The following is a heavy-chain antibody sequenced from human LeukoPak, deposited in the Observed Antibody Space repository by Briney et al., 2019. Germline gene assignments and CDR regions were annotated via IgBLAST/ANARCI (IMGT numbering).Heavy chain of an antibody. CDR2: LNANGRNT. CDR1: GFTFSSYA. D-gene: IGHD2-21*02. Sequence: GGSLRLSCAASGFTFSSYAMSWVRQTPGKGLEWVSALNANGRNTYYADSVKGRFTISRDNSKNTLYMQMNSLRAEDTAVYYCARDLSGGDTLDYWGQGTLVTVSS. CDR3: ARDLSGGDTLDY. V-gene: IGHV3-23*01. J-gene: IGHJ4*02.